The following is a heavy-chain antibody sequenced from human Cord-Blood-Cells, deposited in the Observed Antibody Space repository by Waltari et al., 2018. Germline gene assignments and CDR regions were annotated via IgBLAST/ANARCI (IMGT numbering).Heavy chain of an antibody. V-gene: IGHV3-21*01. CDR2: ISSSSSYI. CDR3: ARGGAAADDFDY. D-gene: IGHD6-13*01. Sequence: EVQLVESGGGLVKPGGSLRLSCAASGFPFSSYSMNWVRQAPGKGLEWVSAISSSSSYIYYADSVKGRFTISRDNAKNSLYLQMNSLRAEDTAVYYCARGGAAADDFDYWGQGTLVTVSS. J-gene: IGHJ4*02. CDR1: GFPFSSYS.